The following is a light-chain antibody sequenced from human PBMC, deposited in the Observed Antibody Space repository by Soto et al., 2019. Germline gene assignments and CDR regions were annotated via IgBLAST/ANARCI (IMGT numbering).Light chain of an antibody. V-gene: IGKV1-39*01. CDR2: AAS. Sequence: DIQMTQSPSSLSASVGDRVTITCRASQSISSYLNWYQQKPGKATRLLIYAASNLYNGVPSRFSGSGSGTTFTLTIRSLQPEDFATYYCQQSYSFPRTFGQGTQVDSK. CDR3: QQSYSFPRT. CDR1: QSISSY. J-gene: IGKJ1*01.